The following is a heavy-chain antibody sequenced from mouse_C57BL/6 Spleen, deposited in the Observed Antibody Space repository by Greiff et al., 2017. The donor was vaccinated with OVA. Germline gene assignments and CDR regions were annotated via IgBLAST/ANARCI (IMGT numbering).Heavy chain of an antibody. CDR1: GYTFTSYW. Sequence: VQLQQPGAELVRPGSSVKLSCKASGYTFTSYWMHWVKQRPIQGLEWIGNIDPSDSETHYNQKFKDKATLTVDKSSSTAYMQLSSLTSEESAVYYCAREGASGWFAYWGQGTLVTVSA. CDR3: AREGASGWFAY. CDR2: IDPSDSET. D-gene: IGHD6-1*01. V-gene: IGHV1-52*01. J-gene: IGHJ3*01.